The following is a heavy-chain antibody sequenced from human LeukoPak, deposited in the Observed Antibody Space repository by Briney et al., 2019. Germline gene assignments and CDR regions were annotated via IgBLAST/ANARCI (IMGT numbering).Heavy chain of an antibody. CDR2: TYYRSKWSS. D-gene: IGHD2-15*01. Sequence: SQTLSLTCVISGDSVSNNIAAWNWIRQSPSRGLEWLGRTYYRSKWSSDYGPSVRGRINITPDPSKNQFSLHLYSVTPEDTAMYYCARDNADIVVLAATGFWFDPWGQGTLVTVSS. J-gene: IGHJ5*02. CDR1: GDSVSNNIAA. V-gene: IGHV6-1*01. CDR3: ARDNADIVVLAATGFWFDP.